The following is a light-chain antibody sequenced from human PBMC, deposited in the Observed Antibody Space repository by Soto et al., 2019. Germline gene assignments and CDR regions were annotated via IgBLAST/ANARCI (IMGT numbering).Light chain of an antibody. CDR1: QSVGSN. CDR2: GAS. Sequence: VVMTQSPATLSFSPCEIATLSCRASQSVGSNLAWYQQKPGQAPRLLIYGASTRATGIPARFSGSGSGTDFTLTISSLQSEDFGVYFCQQYDNWPLTFGGGTKVDIK. V-gene: IGKV3-15*01. J-gene: IGKJ4*01. CDR3: QQYDNWPLT.